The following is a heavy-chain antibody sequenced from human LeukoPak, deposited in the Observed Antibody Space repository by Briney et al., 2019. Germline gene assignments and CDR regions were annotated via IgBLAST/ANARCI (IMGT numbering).Heavy chain of an antibody. Sequence: SETLSLTCTISGSSITSYYWSWIRQPAGKGLEWIGRIYTNGSTNYNPSLKSRVTMSVDTSKNQFSLNLSSVTAADTAVYYCARDYGPIYYYDSSAYYWFDPWGQGTLVTVSS. CDR1: GSSITSYY. CDR3: ARDYGPIYYYDSSAYYWFDP. D-gene: IGHD3-22*01. J-gene: IGHJ5*02. V-gene: IGHV4-4*07. CDR2: IYTNGST.